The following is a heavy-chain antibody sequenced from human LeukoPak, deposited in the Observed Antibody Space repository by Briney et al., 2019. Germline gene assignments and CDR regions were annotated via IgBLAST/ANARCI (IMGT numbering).Heavy chain of an antibody. D-gene: IGHD3-22*01. V-gene: IGHV4-59*08. Sequence: SETLSLTCTVSAGSITNYYWSWIRQPPGKGLEWIGYIYYTGSSNYNPSLKSRVSISVDTSKNQFSLKLSSVTAADTAVYYCARHGGYHSPIDYWGQGTLVTVSS. J-gene: IGHJ4*02. CDR3: ARHGGYHSPIDY. CDR2: IYYTGSS. CDR1: AGSITNYY.